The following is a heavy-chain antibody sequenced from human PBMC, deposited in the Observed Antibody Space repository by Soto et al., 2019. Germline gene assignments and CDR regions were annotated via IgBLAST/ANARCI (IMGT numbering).Heavy chain of an antibody. V-gene: IGHV3-23*01. J-gene: IGHJ4*02. CDR1: GFTFSSYA. CDR3: AKDAVYGDGIWLLDS. CDR2: LLRSGSTT. D-gene: IGHD4-17*01. Sequence: GGSLRLSCSASGFTFSSYAMHWVRQAPGKGLEWVSSLLRSGSTTYYADSVKGRFTISSDKSANSLYLQMDSLRAEDTAVYYCAKDAVYGDGIWLLDSWGQGTVVTVSS.